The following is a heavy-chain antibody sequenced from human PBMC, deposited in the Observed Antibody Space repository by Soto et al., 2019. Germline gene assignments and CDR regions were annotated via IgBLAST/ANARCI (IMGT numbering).Heavy chain of an antibody. CDR2: MNPNSGNT. CDR1: GYTFTSYD. Sequence: ASVKVSCKASGYTFTSYDINWVRQATGQGLEWKGWMNPNSGNTGYAQKFQGRVTMTRNTSISTAYMELSSLRSEDTAVYYCARELSSSWRFDYWGQGTLVTVSS. J-gene: IGHJ4*02. CDR3: ARELSSSWRFDY. V-gene: IGHV1-8*01. D-gene: IGHD6-13*01.